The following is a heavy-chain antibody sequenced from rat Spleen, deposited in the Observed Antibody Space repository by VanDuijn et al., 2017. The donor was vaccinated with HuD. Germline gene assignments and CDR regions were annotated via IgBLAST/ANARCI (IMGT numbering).Heavy chain of an antibody. D-gene: IGHD1-12*01. J-gene: IGHJ2*01. Sequence: QVQLKESGPGLVQPSQTLSLTCTVAGFSLTSYNVHWVRQPPGKGLEWIGAVWSGGSTDYNSPLKSRLRISRDTSKSQVFLKMNSMQTEDTATYYCARANRDSYAHFDYWGQGVMVTVSS. V-gene: IGHV2-15*01. CDR3: ARANRDSYAHFDY. CDR2: VWSGGST. CDR1: GFSLTSYN.